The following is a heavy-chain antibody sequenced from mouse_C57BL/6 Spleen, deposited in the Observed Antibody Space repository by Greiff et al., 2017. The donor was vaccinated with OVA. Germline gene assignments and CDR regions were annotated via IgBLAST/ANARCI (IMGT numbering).Heavy chain of an antibody. Sequence: EVQLKESGPELVKPGASVKMSCKASGYTFTDYNMHWVKQSHGKSLEWIGYINPNNGGTSYNQKFKGKATLTVNKSSSTAYMELRSLTSEDSAVYYCARGQLVTTVVGTYYFDYWGQGTTLTVSS. D-gene: IGHD1-1*01. CDR3: ARGQLVTTVVGTYYFDY. CDR2: INPNNGGT. J-gene: IGHJ2*01. CDR1: GYTFTDYN. V-gene: IGHV1-22*01.